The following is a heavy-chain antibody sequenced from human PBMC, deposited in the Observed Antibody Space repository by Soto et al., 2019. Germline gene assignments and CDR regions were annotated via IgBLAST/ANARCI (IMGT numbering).Heavy chain of an antibody. J-gene: IGHJ5*02. V-gene: IGHV3-23*01. CDR1: GFTFNSYA. CDR3: AKDVQGVVAATLLS. D-gene: IGHD2-15*01. Sequence: EVQLLESGGGLVQPGGSLRLSCAASGFTFNSYAMSWVRQAPGKGLEWVSAISGSGGSTYYADSVKGRFTISRDNSKNTLYLQMNSLRAEDTAVYYCAKDVQGVVAATLLSWGQGTLVTVSS. CDR2: ISGSGGST.